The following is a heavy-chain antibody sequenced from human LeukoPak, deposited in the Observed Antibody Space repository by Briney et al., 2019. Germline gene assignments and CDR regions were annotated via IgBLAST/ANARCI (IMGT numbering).Heavy chain of an antibody. D-gene: IGHD1-26*01. Sequence: ASVKVSCKVSGYTLTELSMHWVRQSPGHGLEWMGGFDPEDGETIYAHNFPGRVTMTADTSTDKAYMELSSLRSEDTAVYYCATEQGLRVGARINWFDPWGQGTLVTVSS. CDR2: FDPEDGET. CDR3: ATEQGLRVGARINWFDP. V-gene: IGHV1-24*01. J-gene: IGHJ5*02. CDR1: GYTLTELS.